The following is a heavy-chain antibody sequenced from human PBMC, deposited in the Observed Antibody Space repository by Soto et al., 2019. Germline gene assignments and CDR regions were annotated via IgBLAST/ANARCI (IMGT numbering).Heavy chain of an antibody. V-gene: IGHV3-30*18. D-gene: IGHD2-2*01. J-gene: IGHJ4*02. CDR2: ISYDGSNK. Sequence: GGSLRLSCAASGFTFSRYGMHWVRQAPGKGLEWVAVISYDGSNKYYADSVKGRFTISRDNSKNTLYLQMNSLRAEDTAVYYCAKTGYCISTSCYAPEIYFDYWGQGTLVTVSS. CDR1: GFTFSRYG. CDR3: AKTGYCISTSCYAPEIYFDY.